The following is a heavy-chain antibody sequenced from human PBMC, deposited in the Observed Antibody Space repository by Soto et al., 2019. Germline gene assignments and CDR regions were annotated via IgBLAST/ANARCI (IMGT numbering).Heavy chain of an antibody. Sequence: PGGSLRLSWAASGFTFSSYAMSRVRQAPGKGLEWVSAISGSGGSTYYADSVKGRFTISRDNSKNTLSLQMNSLRAEDTAVYYCAKFDISGYPRAPFDYWGQGTLVTVSS. D-gene: IGHD3-22*01. CDR3: AKFDISGYPRAPFDY. CDR2: ISGSGGST. CDR1: GFTFSSYA. J-gene: IGHJ4*02. V-gene: IGHV3-23*01.